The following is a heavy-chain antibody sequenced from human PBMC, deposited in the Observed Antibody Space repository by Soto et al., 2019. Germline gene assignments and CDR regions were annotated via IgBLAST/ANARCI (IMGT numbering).Heavy chain of an antibody. V-gene: IGHV1-69*01. Sequence: QVQLVQSGAEVKKPGSSVKVSCKASGGTFSSYAISWVRQAPGQGLEWMGGIIPIFGTANYAQKFQGRVTITADEYTSTAYMERSSLRSEDTAVYYCARGGARYSSSSHQLTDVWGQGTTVTVSS. J-gene: IGHJ6*02. CDR2: IIPIFGTA. CDR3: ARGGARYSSSSHQLTDV. D-gene: IGHD6-6*01. CDR1: GGTFSSYA.